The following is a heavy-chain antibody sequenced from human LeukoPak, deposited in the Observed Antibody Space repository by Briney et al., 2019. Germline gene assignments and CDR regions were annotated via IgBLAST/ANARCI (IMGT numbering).Heavy chain of an antibody. CDR2: ISSNGGST. V-gene: IGHV3-64*01. D-gene: IGHD3-22*01. CDR1: GFTFSNFA. J-gene: IGHJ3*02. Sequence: GGSLRLSCADSGFTFSNFAMHWVRQAPGKGLEYVSVISSNGGSTYYANSVKGRFTISRDNSKNTLYLQMGSLRAEDMAVYYCARETYYYHSSGYYTAFDIWGQGTMVTVSS. CDR3: ARETYYYHSSGYYTAFDI.